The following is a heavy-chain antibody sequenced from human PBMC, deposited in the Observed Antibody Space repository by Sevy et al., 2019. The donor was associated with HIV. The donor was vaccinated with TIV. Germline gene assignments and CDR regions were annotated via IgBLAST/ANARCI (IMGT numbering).Heavy chain of an antibody. Sequence: GGSLRLSCAASGFTFSSYAMHWVRQAPGKGLEWVAVIWNDGSNKYYADSVKGRFTISRDNSKNTLYLQMNSLRAEDTAVYYCARVKGYCTNGVCYGRNYYYGMDVWGQGTTVTVSS. J-gene: IGHJ6*02. CDR3: ARVKGYCTNGVCYGRNYYYGMDV. D-gene: IGHD2-8*01. CDR2: IWNDGSNK. CDR1: GFTFSSYA. V-gene: IGHV3-33*01.